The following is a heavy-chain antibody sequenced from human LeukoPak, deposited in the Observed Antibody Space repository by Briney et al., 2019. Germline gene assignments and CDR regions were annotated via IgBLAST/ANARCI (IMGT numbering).Heavy chain of an antibody. CDR2: ISGSGGST. CDR1: GFTFSSYA. V-gene: IGHV3-23*01. CDR3: AKEGQVVPAATPHYYYYGMDV. J-gene: IGHJ6*02. Sequence: GASLRLSCAASGFTFSSYAMSWVRQALGKGLEWVSAISGSGGSTYYADSVKGRFTISRDNSKNTLYLQMNSLRAEDTAVYYCAKEGQVVPAATPHYYYYGMDVWGQGTTVTVSS. D-gene: IGHD2-2*01.